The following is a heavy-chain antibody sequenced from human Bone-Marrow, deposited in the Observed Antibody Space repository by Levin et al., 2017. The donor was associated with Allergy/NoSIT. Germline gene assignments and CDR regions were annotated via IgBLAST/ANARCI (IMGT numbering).Heavy chain of an antibody. J-gene: IGHJ6*02. Sequence: SETLSLTCAVYGGSFSAYYWSWIRQPPGKGLEWIGEINHSGSTNYNPSLKSRVTISVDTSKNQFSLKLSSVTAADTAVYYCARPTAVRNKRVVVAATIRGGNYGMDVWGQGTTVSVSS. V-gene: IGHV4-34*01. D-gene: IGHD2-2*02. CDR1: GGSFSAYY. CDR2: INHSGST. CDR3: ARPTAVRNKRVVVAATIRGGNYGMDV.